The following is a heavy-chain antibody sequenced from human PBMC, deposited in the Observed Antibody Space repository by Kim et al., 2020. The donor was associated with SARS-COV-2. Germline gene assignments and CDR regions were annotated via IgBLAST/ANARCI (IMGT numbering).Heavy chain of an antibody. CDR3: ARSYHDFWSGKNYYYYGMDV. CDR2: INAGNGNT. D-gene: IGHD3-3*01. Sequence: ASVKVSCKASGYTFTSYAMHWVRQAPGQRLEWMGWINAGNGNTKYSQKFQGRVTITRDTSASTAYMELSSLRSEDTAVYYCARSYHDFWSGKNYYYYGMDVWGQGTTVTVSS. J-gene: IGHJ6*02. CDR1: GYTFTSYA. V-gene: IGHV1-3*01.